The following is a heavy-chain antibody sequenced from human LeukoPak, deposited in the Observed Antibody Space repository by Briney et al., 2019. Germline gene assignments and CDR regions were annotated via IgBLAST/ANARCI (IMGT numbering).Heavy chain of an antibody. V-gene: IGHV4-4*07. J-gene: IGHJ4*02. CDR2: IYTSGSS. CDR3: ARDLNRGCSRASCHSPFDY. CDR1: GGSISSNY. Sequence: SSETLSLTCTVSGGSISSNYWSWIRQPAGKGLEWIGRIYTSGSSNYNPSLRSRVTMSVDTSKNQFSLKLSSVTAADTAVYYCARDLNRGCSRASCHSPFDYWGQGTLVTVSS. D-gene: IGHD2-2*01.